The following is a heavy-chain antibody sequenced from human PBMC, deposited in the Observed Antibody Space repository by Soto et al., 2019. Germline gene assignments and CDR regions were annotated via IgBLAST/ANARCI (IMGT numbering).Heavy chain of an antibody. CDR3: ASDLVGASDSYGLDV. Sequence: GGSLRLSCAASGFTFSNYGMHWVRQAPGKGLEWVAIIWHDGNNKYYADSVRGRFIISRDNSKNRLYLQMNSLRAEDTAVYYCASDLVGASDSYGLDVWGQGTSVTVSS. D-gene: IGHD1-26*01. CDR2: IWHDGNNK. CDR1: GFTFSNYG. V-gene: IGHV3-33*01. J-gene: IGHJ6*02.